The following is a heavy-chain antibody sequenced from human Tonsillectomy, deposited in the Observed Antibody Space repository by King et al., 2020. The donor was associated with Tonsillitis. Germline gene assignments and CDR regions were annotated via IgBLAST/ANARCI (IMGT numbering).Heavy chain of an antibody. CDR1: GDSISSYQ. J-gene: IGHJ5*02. CDR3: VRVGEHHLVGWFDP. CDR2: IYSSGST. Sequence: PLQESGPRLVKPSETLSLTCNVSGDSISSYQWTWIRQPPGKGLEWIGYIYSSGSTNYNTSLRSRVTISVDTSKNQLSLMLSSVTAADTAVYYCVRVGEHHLVGWFDPWGQGTLVTVSS. V-gene: IGHV4-59*01. D-gene: IGHD6-13*01.